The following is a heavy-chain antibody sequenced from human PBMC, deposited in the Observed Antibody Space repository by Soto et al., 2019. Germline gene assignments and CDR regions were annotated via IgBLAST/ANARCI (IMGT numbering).Heavy chain of an antibody. D-gene: IGHD1-26*01. CDR1: GFMFNTYA. V-gene: IGHV3-23*01. J-gene: IGHJ6*02. Sequence: PGGSLRLSCAASGFMFNTYALSWVRQAPGRGPEWVSVISGSDGSTSYADSVKGRFTISRDNSRNTLYLQMNSLRPEDTAVYYCTRAHILSRGSYSTYDYCPLDVWGQGTKVTVSS. CDR3: TRAHILSRGSYSTYDYCPLDV. CDR2: ISGSDGST.